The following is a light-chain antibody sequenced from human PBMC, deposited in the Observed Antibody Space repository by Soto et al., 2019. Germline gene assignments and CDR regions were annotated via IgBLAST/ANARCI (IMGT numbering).Light chain of an antibody. V-gene: IGKV1-12*01. CDR3: QQAERFPWT. J-gene: IGKJ1*01. Sequence: DLEMTQSPNSVSASVGDRGTVTCRASQAISNLLAWYRQKPGQAPELLVYGASTLQSGVPPRVSGSGSGTEVTLTISSFQPEDFGIYFCQQAERFPWTVGQGTKVDIK. CDR2: GAS. CDR1: QAISNL.